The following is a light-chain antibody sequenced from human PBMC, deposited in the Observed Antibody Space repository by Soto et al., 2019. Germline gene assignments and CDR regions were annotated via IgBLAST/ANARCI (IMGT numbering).Light chain of an antibody. CDR1: QSVSSN. J-gene: IGKJ1*01. V-gene: IGKV3-15*01. CDR2: GAT. CDR3: QQYNNWPPGT. Sequence: EIVMTQSPATLSVSPGERATLSCRASQSVSSNLAWNQQKPGQAPRLLIYGATTRATGIPARFSGSASGTEFTLTITNLQSEDFAVYYCQQYNNWPPGTFGQGTKVEIK.